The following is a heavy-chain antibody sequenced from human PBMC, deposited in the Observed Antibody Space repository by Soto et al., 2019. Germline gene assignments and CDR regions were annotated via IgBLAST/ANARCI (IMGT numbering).Heavy chain of an antibody. V-gene: IGHV4-39*01. J-gene: IGHJ5*02. CDR2: IYHSGST. CDR1: GGSISSSSYY. CDR3: ARKKRIWFGRQSPSDWFDP. Sequence: SETLSLTCAVSGGSISSSSYYWGWIRQPPGKGLEWIANIYHSGSTYYNPSLKSRVTISVDTSKNQFSLKLSSVTAADTAVYYCARKKRIWFGRQSPSDWFDPWGQGTLVTV. D-gene: IGHD3-10*01.